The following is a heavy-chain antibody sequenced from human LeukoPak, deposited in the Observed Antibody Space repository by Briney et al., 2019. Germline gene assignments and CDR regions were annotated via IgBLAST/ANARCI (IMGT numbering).Heavy chain of an antibody. CDR3: AARGYSYGLDY. V-gene: IGHV4-39*07. D-gene: IGHD5-18*01. Sequence: SETLSLTCTVSSGSISSSTYYWGWIRQPPGKGLEWIGTIYYTGSTNYNPSLKSRVTISVDKSKNQFSLKLSSVTAADTAVYYCAARGYSYGLDYWGQGTLVTVSS. CDR1: SGSISSSTYY. CDR2: IYYTGST. J-gene: IGHJ4*02.